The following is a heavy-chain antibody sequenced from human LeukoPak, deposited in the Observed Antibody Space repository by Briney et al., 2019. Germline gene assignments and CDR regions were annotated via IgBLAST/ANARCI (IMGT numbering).Heavy chain of an antibody. Sequence: GGSLRLSCAASGFTFRNYWMHWVRQAPGKGLEWVSRIKPDGSITAYADSVRGRFTISRDNAKNTLYLQTSSLRAEDTAVYYCARSDWFDPWGQGTLVTVSS. CDR1: GFTFRNYW. J-gene: IGHJ5*02. V-gene: IGHV3-74*01. CDR2: IKPDGSIT. CDR3: ARSDWFDP.